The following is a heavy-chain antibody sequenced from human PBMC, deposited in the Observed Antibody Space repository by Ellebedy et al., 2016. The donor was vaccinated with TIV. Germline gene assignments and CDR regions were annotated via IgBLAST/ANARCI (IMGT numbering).Heavy chain of an antibody. CDR1: GFSFSNYW. V-gene: IGHV3-74*01. CDR2: IIGDGSRS. D-gene: IGHD6-19*01. J-gene: IGHJ5*02. CDR3: AADSDSGGWSRFDP. Sequence: GESLKISCAASGFSFSNYWMHWVRQAPGRGLVWVSRIIGDGSRSNYADSVKGRFTISRDNAKHIVYLQMNRLGVEDAGVYYCAADSDSGGWSRFDPWGQGVLVAVST.